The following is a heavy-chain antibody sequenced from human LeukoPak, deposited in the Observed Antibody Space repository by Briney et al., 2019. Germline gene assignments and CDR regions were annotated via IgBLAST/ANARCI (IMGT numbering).Heavy chain of an antibody. CDR2: ISGSSRYI. CDR3: ARELVDSSGHYYLDY. V-gene: IGHV3-21*01. D-gene: IGHD2-15*01. J-gene: IGHJ4*02. CDR1: GFTFSSYT. Sequence: GGSLRLSCAASGFTFSSYTMNWVRLAPGKGLEWVSSISGSSRYIYYADSVKGRFTISRDYSLFLQMNSLRAEDTAVYYCARELVDSSGHYYLDYWGQGTLVTVSS.